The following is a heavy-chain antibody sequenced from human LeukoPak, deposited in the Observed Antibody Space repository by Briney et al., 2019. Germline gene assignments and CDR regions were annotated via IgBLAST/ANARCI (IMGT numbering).Heavy chain of an antibody. D-gene: IGHD3-10*01. Sequence: PGGSLRLSCAASGFTFSDYYMSWIRQAPGKGLEWVSFIRSKAYGGTPEYAASVKGRFTISRDDSKSIAYLQMDNLKTEDTALYYCARRGTWSGSIALDYWGQGALVTVSS. CDR2: IRSKAYGGTP. CDR1: GFTFSDYY. V-gene: IGHV3-49*03. J-gene: IGHJ4*02. CDR3: ARRGTWSGSIALDY.